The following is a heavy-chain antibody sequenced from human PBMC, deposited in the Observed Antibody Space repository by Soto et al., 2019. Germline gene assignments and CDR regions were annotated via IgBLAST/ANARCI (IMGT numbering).Heavy chain of an antibody. J-gene: IGHJ6*02. V-gene: IGHV3-30-3*01. D-gene: IGHD2-15*01. CDR1: GFTFSSYA. CDR2: ISYDGSNK. Sequence: QVQLVESGGGVVQPGRSLRLSSAASGFTFSSYAMHWVRQAPGKGLEWVAVISYDGSNKYYADSVKGRFTISRDNSKNTLYLQMNSLRAEYTAVYYCARDADRYCSGGSCPGGMDVWGQGTTVTVSS. CDR3: ARDADRYCSGGSCPGGMDV.